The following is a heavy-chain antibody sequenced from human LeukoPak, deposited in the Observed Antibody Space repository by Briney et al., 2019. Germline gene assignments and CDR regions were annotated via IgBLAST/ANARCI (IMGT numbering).Heavy chain of an antibody. CDR1: GFTFSSYG. Sequence: GGSLRLSCAASGFTFSSYGTHKVRQAPGKGLEWVAVISYDGSNKYYADAVKGRFTISRDNSKNTLYLQMNSLRAEDTAVYYCAKVLLRLGELSPFDYWGQGTLVTVSS. CDR3: AKVLLRLGELSPFDY. D-gene: IGHD3-16*02. V-gene: IGHV3-30*18. CDR2: ISYDGSNK. J-gene: IGHJ4*02.